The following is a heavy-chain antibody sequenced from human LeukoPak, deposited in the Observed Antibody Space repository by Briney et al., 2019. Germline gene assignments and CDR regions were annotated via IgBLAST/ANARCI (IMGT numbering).Heavy chain of an antibody. J-gene: IGHJ4*02. V-gene: IGHV3-48*01. CDR2: VSGSGSTV. CDR1: GFTFGDHI. CDR3: VRQFAS. Sequence: GGSLRLSCAASGFTFGDHIMNWVRQLPGKRLEWVAYVSGSGSTVYYADSVKGRFTVSRDNGKSSLYLQMNRLRVEDTALYYCVRQFASWGQGTLVTVSS.